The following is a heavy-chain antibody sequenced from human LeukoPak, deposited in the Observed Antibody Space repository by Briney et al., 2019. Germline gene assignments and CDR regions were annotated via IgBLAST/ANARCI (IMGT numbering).Heavy chain of an antibody. CDR2: INPNSGGT. Sequence: ASVKVSCEASGYTFTGYYMHWVRQAPGQGLEWMGWINPNSGGTNYAQKFQGRVTMTRDTSISTAYMELSRLRSDDTAVYYCARDRYYYDSSGYNDYWGQGTLVTVSS. CDR1: GYTFTGYY. CDR3: ARDRYYYDSSGYNDY. J-gene: IGHJ4*02. D-gene: IGHD3-22*01. V-gene: IGHV1-2*02.